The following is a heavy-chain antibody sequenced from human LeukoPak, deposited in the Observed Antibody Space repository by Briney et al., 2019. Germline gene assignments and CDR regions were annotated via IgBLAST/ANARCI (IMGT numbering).Heavy chain of an antibody. CDR1: DYSISSGHY. J-gene: IGHJ4*02. CDR2: IYHTETT. D-gene: IGHD6-6*01. CDR3: ARNVLPDY. Sequence: SETLSLTCTVSDYSISSGHYWGWVRQPPGKGLEWIGNIYHTETTYYNPSLKSRITISVDTSKNQFSLRLSSVTAADTAVYYCARNVLPDYWGQGTLVTVSS. V-gene: IGHV4-38-2*02.